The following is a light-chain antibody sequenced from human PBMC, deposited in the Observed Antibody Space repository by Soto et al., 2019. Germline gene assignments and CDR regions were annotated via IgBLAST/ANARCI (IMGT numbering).Light chain of an antibody. CDR2: GAS. CDR3: QKYNSAPPFP. Sequence: DIQMTQSPSSLSASVGDRVTISCRASQVINNYLAWYQQKPGKGPKLLIYGASTLQSGVPSRFSGSGSGTDFTLTIRSLQPEDVATYYCQKYNSAPPFPFGPRTKVAV. V-gene: IGKV1-27*01. CDR1: QVINNY. J-gene: IGKJ3*01.